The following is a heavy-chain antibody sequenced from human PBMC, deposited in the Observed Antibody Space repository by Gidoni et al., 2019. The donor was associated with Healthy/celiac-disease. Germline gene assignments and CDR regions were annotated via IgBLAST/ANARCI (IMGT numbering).Heavy chain of an antibody. CDR1: GFTFSSYA. CDR2: IRGSGGST. Sequence: EVQLLESGGGLVQPGGSLRLSCAASGFTFSSYAMSWVRQAPGKGLEWVSTIRGSGGSTYYADSVKGRFTISTDNSKNTLYLQMNSLRAEDTALYYCTKGPGATEYWYFDLWGRGTLVTVSS. V-gene: IGHV3-23*01. J-gene: IGHJ2*01. CDR3: TKGPGATEYWYFDL. D-gene: IGHD1-26*01.